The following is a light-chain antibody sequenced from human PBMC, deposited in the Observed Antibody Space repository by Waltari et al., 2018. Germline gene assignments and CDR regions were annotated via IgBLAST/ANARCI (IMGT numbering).Light chain of an antibody. CDR1: SSHTGAGYD. CDR3: QSYDSSLSAVV. Sequence: QSVLTQPPSVSGAPGQRVTISCTGSSSHTGAGYDVHWYQPLPGTPPKLLIYANNNRPSGVPDRVSGSKSGTSASLAITGLQAEDEADYYCQSYDSSLSAVVFGGGSKLTVL. J-gene: IGLJ2*01. CDR2: ANN. V-gene: IGLV1-40*01.